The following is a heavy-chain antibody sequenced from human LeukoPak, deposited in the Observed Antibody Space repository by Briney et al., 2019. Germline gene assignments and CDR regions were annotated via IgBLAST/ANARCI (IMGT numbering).Heavy chain of an antibody. CDR3: ARDRWVAVAPRDYYYYGMDV. V-gene: IGHV4-4*07. CDR2: IYTSGST. Sequence: SETLSLTCTVSGGSISSYYWSWIRQPAGKGLEWIGRIYTSGSTNYNPSLKSRVTMSVDTSKNQFSLKLSSVTAADTAVYYCARDRWVAVAPRDYYYYGMDVSGQGTTVTVSS. J-gene: IGHJ6*02. CDR1: GGSISSYY. D-gene: IGHD6-19*01.